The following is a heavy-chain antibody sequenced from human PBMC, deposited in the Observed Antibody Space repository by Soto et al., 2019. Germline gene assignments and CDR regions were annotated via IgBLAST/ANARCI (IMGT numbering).Heavy chain of an antibody. CDR3: VRLYGGAGSGKNISGAFDR. CDR2: INPSGGST. D-gene: IGHD3-10*01. J-gene: IGHJ3*02. V-gene: IGHV1-46*03. Sequence: ASVKVSCKASGYTFTSYYMHWVRQAPGQGLEYMGRINPSGGSTDNAQKFQGRVTMTRDTSTSTVYMELTSLTSEDTAVYYCVRLYGGAGSGKNISGAFDRGGEGKMVTV. CDR1: GYTFTSYY.